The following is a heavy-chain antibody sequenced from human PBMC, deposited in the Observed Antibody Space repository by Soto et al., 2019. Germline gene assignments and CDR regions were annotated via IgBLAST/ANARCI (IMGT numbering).Heavy chain of an antibody. CDR1: GGSINSGDYY. CDR3: AREVVVVVAATNHDTFDN. J-gene: IGHJ3*02. Sequence: SETLSLTCSVSGGSINSGDYYWSWIRQRPGKGLEWIGYIYYSGSTSYNPSLKSRLTISVDTSENQFSLKLNSVTAADTAVYYCAREVVVVVAATNHDTFDNWGQGTMVTVSS. D-gene: IGHD2-15*01. V-gene: IGHV4-31*03. CDR2: IYYSGST.